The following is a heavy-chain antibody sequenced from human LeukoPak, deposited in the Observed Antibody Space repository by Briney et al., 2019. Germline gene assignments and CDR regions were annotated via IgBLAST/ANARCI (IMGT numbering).Heavy chain of an antibody. J-gene: IGHJ4*02. V-gene: IGHV3-7*01. CDR1: GFTFSTYW. D-gene: IGHD3-22*01. CDR3: ARDRALYDSRRGYYYTEDDY. Sequence: GGSLRLSCAASGFTFSTYWMSWVRQAPGNGLEWVAHINQDGSEKYSVDSVKGRFTISRDNAKSSLYLQMNSLRADDTAVYYCARDRALYDSRRGYYYTEDDYWGQGTLVTVSS. CDR2: INQDGSEK.